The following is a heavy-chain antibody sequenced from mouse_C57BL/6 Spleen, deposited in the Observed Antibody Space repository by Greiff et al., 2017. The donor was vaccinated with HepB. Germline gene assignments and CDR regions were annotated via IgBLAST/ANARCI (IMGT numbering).Heavy chain of an antibody. CDR3: ARRGWPYYAMDY. Sequence: VQLQQSGAELVRPGSSVKLSCKASCYTFTSYWVDWVKQRPGPGLEWIGNIYPSDSGTHYNQKLKDKSTLTVDISSSTAYMQLSSLTSEDSAVYYCARRGWPYYAMDYWGQGTSVTVAS. CDR2: IYPSDSGT. V-gene: IGHV1-61*01. D-gene: IGHD3-3*01. CDR1: CYTFTSYW. J-gene: IGHJ4*01.